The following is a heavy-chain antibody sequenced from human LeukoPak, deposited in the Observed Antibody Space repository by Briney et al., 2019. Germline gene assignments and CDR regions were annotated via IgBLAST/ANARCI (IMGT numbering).Heavy chain of an antibody. Sequence: GESLRLSCAASGFTFSDYYMSWIRQAPGRGLEWVANINQDGSAKYYVDSVKGRFTFSRDNAMNSLFLQMNSLRAEDTAVYYCARDVHGGAFDYWGQGTLVTVSS. V-gene: IGHV3-7*01. CDR1: GFTFSDYY. CDR2: INQDGSAK. D-gene: IGHD4-23*01. CDR3: ARDVHGGAFDY. J-gene: IGHJ4*02.